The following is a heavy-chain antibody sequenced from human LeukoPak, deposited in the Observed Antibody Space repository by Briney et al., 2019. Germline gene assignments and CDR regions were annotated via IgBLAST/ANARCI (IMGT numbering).Heavy chain of an antibody. CDR2: ISGSGGGT. CDR1: GFTFSSYA. Sequence: GGSLRLSCAASGFTFSSYAMSWVRQAPEKGLEWVATISGSGGGTYYADSVRGRFTISRDNAKNTLYLQMNSLRAEDTAVYYCARDIAVAGNYFDYWGQRTLVTVSS. CDR3: ARDIAVAGNYFDY. D-gene: IGHD6-19*01. V-gene: IGHV3-23*01. J-gene: IGHJ4*02.